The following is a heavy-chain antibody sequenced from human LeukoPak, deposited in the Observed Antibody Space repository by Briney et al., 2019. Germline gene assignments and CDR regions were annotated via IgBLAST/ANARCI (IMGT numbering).Heavy chain of an antibody. CDR2: INHSGST. V-gene: IGHV4-34*01. Sequence: SETLSLTCAVYGGSFSGYYWSWIRQPPGKGLEWIGEINHSGSTNYNPSLKSRVTISVDTSKNQFSLKLNSVTAADTAVYYCARSPYYYDSSGYYNGWFDPWGQGTLVTVSS. CDR1: GGSFSGYY. CDR3: ARSPYYYDSSGYYNGWFDP. D-gene: IGHD3-22*01. J-gene: IGHJ5*02.